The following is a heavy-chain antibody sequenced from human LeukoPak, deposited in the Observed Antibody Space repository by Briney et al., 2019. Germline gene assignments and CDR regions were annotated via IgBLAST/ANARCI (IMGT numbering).Heavy chain of an antibody. J-gene: IGHJ4*02. CDR3: AREGNRRSFDY. CDR1: GFTFSSYG. Sequence: GGSLRLSCAASGFTFSSYGMHWVRQAPGKGLEWVAFIRYDASNKYYADSVKGRFTISRDNSKNTLYLQMDSLRAEDTAVYYCAREGNRRSFDYWGQGTLVTVSS. V-gene: IGHV3-30*02. D-gene: IGHD1-14*01. CDR2: IRYDASNK.